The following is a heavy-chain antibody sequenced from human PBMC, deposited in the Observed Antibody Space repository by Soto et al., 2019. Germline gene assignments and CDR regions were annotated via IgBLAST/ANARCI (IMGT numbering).Heavy chain of an antibody. CDR1: ASPPSSGGYS. J-gene: IGHJ5*02. Sequence: SQTLSLPCALSASPPSSGGYSWSWIRQPPGKGLEWIGYIYHSGSTYYNPSLKSRVTISVDRSKNQFSLKLSSVTAADTAVYYCARVPDRWGQGTLVT. CDR2: IYHSGST. D-gene: IGHD2-2*01. CDR3: ARVPDR. V-gene: IGHV4-30-2*01.